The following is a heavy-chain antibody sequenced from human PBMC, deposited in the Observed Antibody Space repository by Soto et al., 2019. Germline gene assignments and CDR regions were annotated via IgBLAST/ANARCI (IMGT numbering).Heavy chain of an antibody. V-gene: IGHV1-2*04. CDR2: INPNSGGT. D-gene: IGHD3-22*01. CDR1: GYTFTGYY. CDR3: ARSMGDSSGPYFDY. J-gene: IGHJ4*02. Sequence: ASVKVSCKASGYTFTGYYMHWVRQAPGQGLEWMGWINPNSGGTNYAQKFQGWVTMTRDTSISTAYMELSRLRSDDTAVYYCARSMGDSSGPYFDYWGQGTLVTVSS.